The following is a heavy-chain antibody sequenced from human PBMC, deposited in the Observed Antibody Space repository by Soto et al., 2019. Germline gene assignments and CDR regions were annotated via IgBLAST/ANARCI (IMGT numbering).Heavy chain of an antibody. CDR2: IYYSGTT. CDR1: GGSISSSSYY. J-gene: IGHJ6*03. D-gene: IGHD1-1*01. V-gene: IGHV4-39*01. Sequence: SETLSLTCTVSGGSISSSSYYWGWIRQPPGKGLQWIGSIYYSGTTYYNPSLKSRVTIFVDTSKNQFSLKPSSVTAADTAVYYCARLGRTTLSYYYMDVWGKGTTVTVSS. CDR3: ARLGRTTLSYYYMDV.